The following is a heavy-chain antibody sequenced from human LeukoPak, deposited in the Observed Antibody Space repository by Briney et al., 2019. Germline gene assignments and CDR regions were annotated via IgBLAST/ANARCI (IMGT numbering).Heavy chain of an antibody. V-gene: IGHV1-69*02. J-gene: IGHJ5*02. Sequence: SVKVSCKASGGTFSSYSISWVRQAPGQGLEWMGRIIPILGIANYAQKFQGRVTITADKSTSTAYMELSSLRSEDTAVYYCARGVWSGYYTGNWFDPWGQGTLVTVSS. CDR2: IIPILGIA. CDR1: GGTFSSYS. D-gene: IGHD3-3*01. CDR3: ARGVWSGYYTGNWFDP.